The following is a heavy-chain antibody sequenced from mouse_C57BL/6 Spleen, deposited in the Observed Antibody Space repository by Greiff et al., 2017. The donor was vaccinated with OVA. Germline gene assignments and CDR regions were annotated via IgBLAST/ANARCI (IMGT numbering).Heavy chain of an antibody. Sequence: EVMLVESGGGLVKPGGSLKLSCAASGFTFSSYAMSWVRQTPEKRLEWVATISDGGSYTYYPDNVKGRFTISRDNAKNNLYLQMSHLKSEDTAMYYGARGEDYFDYWGQGTTLTVSS. CDR1: GFTFSSYA. J-gene: IGHJ2*01. CDR3: ARGEDYFDY. V-gene: IGHV5-4*03. CDR2: ISDGGSYT.